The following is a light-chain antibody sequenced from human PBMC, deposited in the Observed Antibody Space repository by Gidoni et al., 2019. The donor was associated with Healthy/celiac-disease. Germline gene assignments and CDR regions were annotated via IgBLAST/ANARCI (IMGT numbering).Light chain of an antibody. CDR1: QGISSY. CDR2: AAS. Sequence: AIRLTQSPSSFSASTGDRVTITCRASQGISSYLAWYQQKPGKAPKLLIYAASTLQSGGPSRFSGRGSGTDFTLTISWLQAEDFETYYCQQYYSYPQTFGQGTKVEIK. CDR3: QQYYSYPQT. V-gene: IGKV1-8*01. J-gene: IGKJ1*01.